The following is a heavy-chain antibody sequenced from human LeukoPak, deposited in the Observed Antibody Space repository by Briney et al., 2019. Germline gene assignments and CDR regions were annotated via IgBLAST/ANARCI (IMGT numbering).Heavy chain of an antibody. J-gene: IGHJ4*02. CDR1: GFPFSSYW. CDR3: TRVGYIDEGIDY. Sequence: GGSLRLSCVASGFPFSSYWMTWVRQAPGKGLEWVANIKRDGSKKSYVDSVKGRFTISRDNAKNSLYLQMNSLRAEDTAIYYCTRVGYIDEGIDYWGQGTLVTVSS. CDR2: IKRDGSKK. V-gene: IGHV3-7*04. D-gene: IGHD5-24*01.